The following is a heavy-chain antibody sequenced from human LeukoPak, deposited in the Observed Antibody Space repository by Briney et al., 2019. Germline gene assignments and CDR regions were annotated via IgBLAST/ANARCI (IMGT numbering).Heavy chain of an antibody. V-gene: IGHV3-64D*09. Sequence: GGSLRLSCSASGFTFSGYAMHWVRQAPGKGLEYVSAISSNGGSTYYADSVKGRFTISRDNSKNTLYLQMSSLRAEDTAVYYCVKGYCSSISCFGDYWGQGTLVTFSS. CDR2: ISSNGGST. CDR1: GFTFSGYA. D-gene: IGHD2-2*01. J-gene: IGHJ4*02. CDR3: VKGYCSSISCFGDY.